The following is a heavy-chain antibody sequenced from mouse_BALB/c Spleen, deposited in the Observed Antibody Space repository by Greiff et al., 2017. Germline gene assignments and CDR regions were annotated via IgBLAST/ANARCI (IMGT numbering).Heavy chain of an antibody. CDR1: GYTFTDYW. D-gene: IGHD1-2*01. V-gene: IGHV1-69*01. Sequence: QVQLQQPGAELVMPGASVKMSCKASGYTFTDYWMHWVKQRPGQGLEWIGAIDTSDSYTSYNQKFKGKATLTVDESSSTAYMQLSSLTSEDSAVYYCASITTARYYFDYWGQGTTLTVSS. CDR2: IDTSDSYT. CDR3: ASITTARYYFDY. J-gene: IGHJ2*01.